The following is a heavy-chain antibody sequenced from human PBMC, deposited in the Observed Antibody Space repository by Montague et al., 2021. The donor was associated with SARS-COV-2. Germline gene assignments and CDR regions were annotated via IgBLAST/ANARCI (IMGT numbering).Heavy chain of an antibody. CDR1: GFTFNSYS. J-gene: IGHJ4*02. Sequence: SLRLSCAASGFTFNSYSMNWVRQAPGKGLEWVSSISSTSTSIYYADSVKGRLTISRDNAKNSLYLQMNSLRAEDTAVYYCYSGYDFGYWGQGTLVTVSS. CDR3: YSGYDFGY. D-gene: IGHD5-12*01. CDR2: ISSTSTSI. V-gene: IGHV3-21*01.